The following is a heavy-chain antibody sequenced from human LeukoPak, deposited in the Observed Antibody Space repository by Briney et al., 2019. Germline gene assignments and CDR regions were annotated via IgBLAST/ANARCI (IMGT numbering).Heavy chain of an antibody. CDR3: ARDHYDSSGSHDY. J-gene: IGHJ4*02. CDR1: GFSISNYY. D-gene: IGHD3-22*01. Sequence: GGSLRLSCAASGFSISNYYMFWARQAPGKGLEWVSVIYATGNTYYANSVKGRFTISRDNSENTLYLQMNSLRVGDTAVYYCARDHYDSSGSHDYWGQGTLVTVSS. CDR2: IYATGNT. V-gene: IGHV3-53*01.